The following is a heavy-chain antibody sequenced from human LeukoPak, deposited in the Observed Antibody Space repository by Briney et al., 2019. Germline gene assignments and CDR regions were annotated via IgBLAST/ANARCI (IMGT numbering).Heavy chain of an antibody. Sequence: GGSLRLSCAVSGFTSSGDWMHWVRHAPGKGLVWVSRMSRDGTTTTYADSVKGRFTISRDNAKNTLYLQMDSLRAEDTAVYYCARGVGGSDDYGGQGTLVTVSS. V-gene: IGHV3-74*01. CDR3: ARGVGGSDDY. CDR2: MSRDGTTT. J-gene: IGHJ4*02. D-gene: IGHD5-12*01. CDR1: GFTSSGDW.